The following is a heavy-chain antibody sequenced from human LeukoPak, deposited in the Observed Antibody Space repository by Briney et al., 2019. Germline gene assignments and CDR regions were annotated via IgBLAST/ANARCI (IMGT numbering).Heavy chain of an antibody. J-gene: IGHJ4*02. D-gene: IGHD4-23*01. CDR1: GFTFSNAW. CDR3: TTDRYGGNSADY. Sequence: GGSLGLSCAASGFTFSNAWMSWVRQAPGKGLEWVGRIKSKTDGGTTDYAAPVKGRFTISRDDSKNTLYLQMNSLKTEDTAVYYCTTDRYGGNSADYWGQGTLVTVSS. V-gene: IGHV3-15*01. CDR2: IKSKTDGGTT.